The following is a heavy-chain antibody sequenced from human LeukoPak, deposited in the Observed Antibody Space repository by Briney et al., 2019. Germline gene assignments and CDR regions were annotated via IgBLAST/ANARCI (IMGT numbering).Heavy chain of an antibody. J-gene: IGHJ4*02. V-gene: IGHV3-23*01. CDR2: ISGSGGST. Sequence: QAGGSLRLSCAASGFTFSSYAMSWVRQAPGKGLEWVSAISGSGGSTYYADSVKGRFTISRDNSKNTLYLQMNSLRAEDTAVYYCAKGDSSGYYYRPFFDYWGQGTLVTVSS. CDR3: AKGDSSGYYYRPFFDY. D-gene: IGHD3-22*01. CDR1: GFTFSSYA.